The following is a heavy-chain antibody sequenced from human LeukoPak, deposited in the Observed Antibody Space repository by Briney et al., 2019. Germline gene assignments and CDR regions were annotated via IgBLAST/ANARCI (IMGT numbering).Heavy chain of an antibody. Sequence: GGSLRLSCAASGFTFNNSLMHWVRHVPGKGLVWVARIDTDGSTTHYADSVKGRFTISRDNAKNTLYLQMNILRADDTAVYYCARDRDGYNYWGQGTLVTVSS. CDR1: GFTFNNSL. V-gene: IGHV3-74*01. CDR2: IDTDGSTT. J-gene: IGHJ4*02. CDR3: ARDRDGYNY. D-gene: IGHD5-24*01.